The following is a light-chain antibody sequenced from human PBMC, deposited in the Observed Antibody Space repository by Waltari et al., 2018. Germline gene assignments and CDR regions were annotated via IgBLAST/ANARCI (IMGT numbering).Light chain of an antibody. V-gene: IGLV2-8*01. CDR1: SSDVRGWKY. Sequence: QSALTQPPSASGSLGQSVTISCTGTSSDVRGWKYVSWYQQHPGRAPKPMIYEVSERPSGVPDRFSGSKSDNTASLTVSGLQADDEADYYCSSYAGSDNPYLFGTGTKVTVL. CDR3: SSYAGSDNPYL. CDR2: EVS. J-gene: IGLJ1*01.